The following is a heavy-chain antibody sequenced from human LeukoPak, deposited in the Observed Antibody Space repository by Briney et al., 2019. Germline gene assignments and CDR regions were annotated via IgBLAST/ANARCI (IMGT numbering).Heavy chain of an antibody. CDR1: GFTFSSYA. J-gene: IGHJ4*02. CDR3: ARDDSSSSIDY. CDR2: INHSGST. D-gene: IGHD6-6*01. V-gene: IGHV4-34*01. Sequence: GSLRLSCAASGFTFSSYAMSWVRQAPGKGLEWIGEINHSGSTNYNPSLKSRVTISVDTSKNQFSLKLSSVTAADTAVYYCARDDSSSSIDYWGQGTLVTVSS.